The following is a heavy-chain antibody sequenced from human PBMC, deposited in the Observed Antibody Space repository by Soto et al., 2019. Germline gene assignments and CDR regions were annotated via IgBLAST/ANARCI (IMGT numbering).Heavy chain of an antibody. V-gene: IGHV3-23*01. CDR1: GFTFSNYG. CDR3: VRNQWELVH. Sequence: GGSLRLSCGASGFTFSNYGMTWVRQAPGKGLEWVSSIAASSGGTYYSDSVKGRFTISRDISENTLYLQMNSLRVDDTAMYFCVRNQWELVHWGQGTQVTVSS. CDR2: IAASSGGT. D-gene: IGHD1-26*01. J-gene: IGHJ4*02.